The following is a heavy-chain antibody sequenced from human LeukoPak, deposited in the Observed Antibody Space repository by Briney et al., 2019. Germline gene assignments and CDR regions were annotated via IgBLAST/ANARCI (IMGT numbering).Heavy chain of an antibody. D-gene: IGHD6-19*01. CDR1: GYSFTSYW. V-gene: IGHV5-51*01. J-gene: IGHJ4*02. CDR3: ARAGYSSGWYVGYFDY. CDR2: IYPGDSDT. Sequence: GESLKISCKGSGYSFTSYWIGWVRQMPGKGLGWMGIIYPGDSDTRYSPSLQGQVTISADKSISTAYLQWSSLKASDTAMYYCARAGYSSGWYVGYFDYWGQGTLVTVSS.